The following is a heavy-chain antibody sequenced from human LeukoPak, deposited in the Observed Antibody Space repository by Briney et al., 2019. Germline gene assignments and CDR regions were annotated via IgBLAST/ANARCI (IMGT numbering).Heavy chain of an antibody. CDR1: GVTFSNYW. J-gene: IGHJ3*02. Sequence: PGGSLRLSCAASGVTFSNYWMSWVRQAPGKGLEWVSSITGNNAIYYADSMKGRITISRDNAKNSLYLQMNSLRIEDTAVYYCAKSRTLNWNYDAFDIWGQGTMVTVSS. CDR2: ITGNNAI. D-gene: IGHD1-7*01. V-gene: IGHV3-69-1*01. CDR3: AKSRTLNWNYDAFDI.